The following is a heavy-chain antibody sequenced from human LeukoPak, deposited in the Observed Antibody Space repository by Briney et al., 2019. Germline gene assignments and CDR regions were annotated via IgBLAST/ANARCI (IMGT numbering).Heavy chain of an antibody. CDR3: ARSASYYDSSGYWYYFDY. Sequence: PGGSLRLSGAASGFTFSNYWMSWVRQAPGKGLEWVAHIKQDGSEKDYVDSVKGRFTISRDNAESSLYLQMNSLRAEDTAVYYCARSASYYDSSGYWYYFDYWGQGTLVTVSS. J-gene: IGHJ4*02. V-gene: IGHV3-7*01. CDR1: GFTFSNYW. D-gene: IGHD3-22*01. CDR2: IKQDGSEK.